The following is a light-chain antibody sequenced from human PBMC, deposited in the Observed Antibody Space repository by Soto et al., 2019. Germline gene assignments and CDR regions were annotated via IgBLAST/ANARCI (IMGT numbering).Light chain of an antibody. J-gene: IGKJ3*01. V-gene: IGKV1-13*02. CDR2: DAS. Sequence: AIQLTQSPSSLSASVGDRVTITCRASQGIGNALAWYQQRPGKAPKLLIYDASSLESGVPSRFSGSGSGTDFTLTISSLQPEDFATYYCQQFNSYPHQITFGPETKVDIK. CDR1: QGIGNA. CDR3: QQFNSYPHQIT.